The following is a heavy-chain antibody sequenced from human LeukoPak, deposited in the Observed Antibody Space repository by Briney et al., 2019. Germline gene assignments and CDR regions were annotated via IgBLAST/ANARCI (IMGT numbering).Heavy chain of an antibody. CDR2: INHSGST. CDR1: GGSFSGYY. CDR3: ARDREGITMVNNWFDP. V-gene: IGHV4-34*01. J-gene: IGHJ5*02. Sequence: SETLSLTCAVYGGSFSGYYWSWIRQPPEKGLEWIGEINHSGSTNYNPSLKSRVTISVDTSKNQFSLKLSSVTAADTAVYYCARDREGITMVNNWFDPWGQGTLVTVSS. D-gene: IGHD3-10*01.